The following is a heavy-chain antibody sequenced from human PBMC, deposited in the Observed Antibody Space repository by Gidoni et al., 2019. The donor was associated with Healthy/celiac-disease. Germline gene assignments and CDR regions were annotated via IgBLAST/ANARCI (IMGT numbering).Heavy chain of an antibody. CDR3: AGTARITMVRGVGPLFDY. CDR2: IYYSGST. Sequence: QLQLQESGPGLVKPSETLSLTCTVSGGSISSSSYYWGWIRQPPGKGLEWIGSIYYSGSTYYNPSLKSRVTISVDTSKNQFSLKLSSVTAADTAVYYCAGTARITMVRGVGPLFDYWGQGTLVTVSS. V-gene: IGHV4-39*01. CDR1: GGSISSSSYY. D-gene: IGHD3-10*01. J-gene: IGHJ4*02.